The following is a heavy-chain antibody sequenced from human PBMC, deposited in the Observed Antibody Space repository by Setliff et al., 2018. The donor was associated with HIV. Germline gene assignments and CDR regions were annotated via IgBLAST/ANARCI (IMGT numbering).Heavy chain of an antibody. Sequence: KPSETLSLTCTVSGGSFTSRSYYWGWIRQPPGKGLEWIGSIFYSGITYYNPSLKSRVTVSVDTSKNQFSLNLTSVTAADTAVYYCARSKTFYDSWGGYYTHGAFKIWGLGTMVTVSS. CDR2: IFYSGIT. CDR1: GGSFTSRSYY. CDR3: ARSKTFYDSWGGYYTHGAFKI. J-gene: IGHJ3*02. D-gene: IGHD3-3*01. V-gene: IGHV4-39*01.